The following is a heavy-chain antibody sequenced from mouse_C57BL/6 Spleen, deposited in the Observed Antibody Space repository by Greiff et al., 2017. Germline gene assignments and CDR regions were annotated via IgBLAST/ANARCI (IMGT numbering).Heavy chain of an antibody. D-gene: IGHD2-12*01. CDR3: ARDSYFDD. CDR2: IYPGDGGT. Sequence: QVQLQQPGPELVKPGASVKMSCKASGYTFSSSWMHWVKQRPGQGLEWIGRIYPGDGGTNYNGKFKGKATLTVDKPSSTAYMQLSSLTSEDSAVDFCARDSYFDDWGKGTTLTVSS. J-gene: IGHJ2*01. CDR1: GYTFSSSW. V-gene: IGHV1-82*01.